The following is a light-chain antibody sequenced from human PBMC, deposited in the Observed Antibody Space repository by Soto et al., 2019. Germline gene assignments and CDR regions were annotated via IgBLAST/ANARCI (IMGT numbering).Light chain of an antibody. CDR1: HSVNSN. Sequence: EIVMTQSPATLSVSPGERATLSYRASHSVNSNLAWYQQKPGQAPRLLIYGASTRATGIPARFSGSGSGTEFTLTISSLQSEDFAVYYCQQYNNWPALTFGGGTKVEIK. CDR2: GAS. CDR3: QQYNNWPALT. J-gene: IGKJ4*01. V-gene: IGKV3-15*01.